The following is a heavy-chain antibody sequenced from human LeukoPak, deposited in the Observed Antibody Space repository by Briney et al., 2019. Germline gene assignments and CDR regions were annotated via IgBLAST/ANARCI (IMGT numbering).Heavy chain of an antibody. CDR2: ISYDGSNK. D-gene: IGHD4-17*01. CDR1: GFTFSSYA. J-gene: IGHJ3*02. Sequence: GGSLRLSCAASGFTFSSYAMHWVRQAPGKGLEWVAVISYDGSNKYYADSVKGRFTISRDNSKNTLYLQMNSLRAEDTAVYYCARVYGDYQGDAFDIWGQGTMVTVSS. CDR3: ARVYGDYQGDAFDI. V-gene: IGHV3-30*04.